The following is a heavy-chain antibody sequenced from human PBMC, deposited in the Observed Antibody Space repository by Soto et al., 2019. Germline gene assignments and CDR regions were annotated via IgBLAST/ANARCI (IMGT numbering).Heavy chain of an antibody. CDR3: AKSREWLFIDYYYYYMAV. Sequence: QVQLVESGGGVVQPGRSLRLSCAASGFTFSSYGMHWVRQAPGKGLEWVAVISYDGSNKYYADSVKGRFTISRDNSKNPLYLQMNILRAEDTAVYYCAKSREWLFIDYYYYYMAVWGKGTTVTVSS. CDR2: ISYDGSNK. J-gene: IGHJ6*03. V-gene: IGHV3-30*18. D-gene: IGHD3-3*01. CDR1: GFTFSSYG.